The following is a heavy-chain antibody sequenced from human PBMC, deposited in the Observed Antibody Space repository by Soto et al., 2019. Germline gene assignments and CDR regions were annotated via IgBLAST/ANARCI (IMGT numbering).Heavy chain of an antibody. CDR1: GGSISSGGYY. CDR2: IYYSGST. V-gene: IGHV4-31*03. Sequence: SETLSLTCTVSGGSISSGGYYWSWIRQHPGKGLEWIGYIYYSGSTYYNPSLKSRVTISVDTSKNQFSLKLSSVTAADTAVYYCARARRSAAYYDFWSGFYGMDVWGQGTRVTVSS. D-gene: IGHD3-3*01. CDR3: ARARRSAAYYDFWSGFYGMDV. J-gene: IGHJ6*02.